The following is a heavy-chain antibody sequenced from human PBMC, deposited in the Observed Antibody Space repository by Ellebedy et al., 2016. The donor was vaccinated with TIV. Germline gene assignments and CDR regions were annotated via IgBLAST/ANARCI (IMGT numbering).Heavy chain of an antibody. J-gene: IGHJ5*02. Sequence: SETLSLTCTVSGGSISSSSYYWGWIRQPPGTGLEWIGSIYYSGSTYYNPSLKSRVTISVDTSKNQFSLKLSSVTAADTAVYYCARHGGDRIAVAGITDWFDPWGQGTLVTVSS. V-gene: IGHV4-39*01. CDR1: GGSISSSSYY. CDR2: IYYSGST. D-gene: IGHD6-19*01. CDR3: ARHGGDRIAVAGITDWFDP.